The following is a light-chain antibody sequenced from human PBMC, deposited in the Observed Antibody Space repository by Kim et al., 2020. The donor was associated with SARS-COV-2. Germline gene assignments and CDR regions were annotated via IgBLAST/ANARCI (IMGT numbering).Light chain of an antibody. CDR2: RNN. J-gene: IGLJ1*01. CDR1: SSNIGSNY. CDR3: ATWDDSLSGYV. Sequence: ELTQPPSASGTPGQRVTISCSGSSSNIGSNYVYWYQQLPGTAPKLLIFRNNQRPSGVPDRFSGSKSGTSASLAISGLRSEDEADYYCATWDDSLSGYVFGTGTKVTVL. V-gene: IGLV1-47*01.